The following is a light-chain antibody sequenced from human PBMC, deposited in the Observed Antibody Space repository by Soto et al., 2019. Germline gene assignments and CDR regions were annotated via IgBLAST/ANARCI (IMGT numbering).Light chain of an antibody. J-gene: IGKJ3*01. V-gene: IGKV3-20*01. CDR3: QQYGSPPLFP. CDR1: QSVSSSY. CDR2: GAS. Sequence: EIVLTQSPGTLSLSPGERATLSCRASQSVSSSYLAWYQQKPGQTPRLLIYGASSRATGIPDRFSGSGSGTDFTLTISRLEPEDFAVYYCQQYGSPPLFPFGPGTKVDIK.